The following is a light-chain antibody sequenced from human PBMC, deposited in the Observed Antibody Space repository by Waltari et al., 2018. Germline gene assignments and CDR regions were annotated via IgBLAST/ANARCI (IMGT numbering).Light chain of an antibody. CDR1: VTDIAY. Sequence: QYSLTQPASVSGAPGHSITISCTGSVTDIAYFSWYQQHPGKAPKLMIYDVFKRPSGMSNRFSGSKSGNTASLTIFGLQAEDEADYHCYLYDGRSISVFGSGTKVTVL. J-gene: IGLJ1*01. V-gene: IGLV2-23*02. CDR3: YLYDGRSISV. CDR2: DVF.